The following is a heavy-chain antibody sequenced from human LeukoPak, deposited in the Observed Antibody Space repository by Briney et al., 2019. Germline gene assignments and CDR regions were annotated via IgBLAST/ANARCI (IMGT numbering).Heavy chain of an antibody. CDR3: ARGRDIVVVPAAIRQSGWFDP. Sequence: PWETLTLTCAVSGGSFSGYYWSWIRQPPGKGLEWIGEINHSGSTNYYPSSKSRVTISVDTSKTQFSLKLSSVTAADTAVYYCARGRDIVVVPAAIRQSGWFDPWGQGTLVTVSS. V-gene: IGHV4-34*01. CDR1: GGSFSGYY. CDR2: INHSGST. D-gene: IGHD2-2*02. J-gene: IGHJ5*02.